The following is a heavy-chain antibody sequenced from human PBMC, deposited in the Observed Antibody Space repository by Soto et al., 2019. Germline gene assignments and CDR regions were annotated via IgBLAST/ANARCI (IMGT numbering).Heavy chain of an antibody. CDR1: GFTFSIYA. Sequence: GSLRLSCAASGFTFSIYAMSWVRQAPGKGLEWVSGIGGGDTYYADSVKGRFIISRDNSKSTVSLQMNGLRAEDTAVYYCARGAGGWNYYYAMDAWGPGATVTVSS. J-gene: IGHJ6*02. CDR2: IGGGDT. D-gene: IGHD6-19*01. CDR3: ARGAGGWNYYYAMDA. V-gene: IGHV3-23*01.